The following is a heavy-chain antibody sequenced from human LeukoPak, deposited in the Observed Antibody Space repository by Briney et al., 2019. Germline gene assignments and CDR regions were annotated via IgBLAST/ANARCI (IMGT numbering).Heavy chain of an antibody. Sequence: GRSLRLSCAASGFTVSSNYMSWVRQAPGKGLEWVSVIYSGGSTYYADSVKGRFTISRDNSKNTLYLQMNSLRAEDTAVYYCARELAESHYYYGMDVWGQGTTVTVSS. V-gene: IGHV3-53*01. CDR3: ARELAESHYYYGMDV. CDR1: GFTVSSNY. CDR2: IYSGGST. D-gene: IGHD3-3*02. J-gene: IGHJ6*02.